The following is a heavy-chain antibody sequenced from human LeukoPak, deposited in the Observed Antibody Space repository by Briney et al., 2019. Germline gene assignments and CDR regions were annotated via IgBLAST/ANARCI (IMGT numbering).Heavy chain of an antibody. D-gene: IGHD2-15*01. J-gene: IGHJ5*02. V-gene: IGHV4-34*01. CDR2: INHSGST. CDR1: GGSFSGYY. Sequence: SETLSLTCAVYGGSFSGYYWSWIRQPPGKGLEWIGEINHSGSTSYNPSLNSRGTISVDTSNNQFSPKLSSVPPAGTAVVYCVGGTRRRYCIWFDPWGQGTLVTVSS. CDR3: VGGTRRRYCIWFDP.